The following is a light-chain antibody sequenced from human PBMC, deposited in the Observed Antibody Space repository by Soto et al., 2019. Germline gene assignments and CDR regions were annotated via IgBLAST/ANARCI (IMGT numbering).Light chain of an antibody. CDR2: GAS. CDR1: QTVSND. V-gene: IGKV3-15*01. CDR3: CQYRDWPPIT. Sequence: EIVMTQSPATLFLSPGERATLSCRASQTVSNDLAWYQQKPGQAPRLLIYGASTRATDIPASFSGGGSGTEVTPTISSSLDDDASTYYCCQYRDWPPITFGHGTKVNI. J-gene: IGKJ3*01.